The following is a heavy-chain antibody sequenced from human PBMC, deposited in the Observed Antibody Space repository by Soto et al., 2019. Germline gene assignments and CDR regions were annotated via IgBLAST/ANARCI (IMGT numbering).Heavy chain of an antibody. D-gene: IGHD2-2*01. CDR2: IIPIFGTA. V-gene: IGHV1-69*01. CDR1: GGTFSSYA. CDR3: ARHLYTPGVVPAARVYYYGMDV. Sequence: QVQLVQSGAEVKKPGSSVKVSCKASGGTFSSYAISWVRQAPGQGLEWMGGIIPIFGTANYAQKFQGRVTITADESTSTAYMELSSLRSEDTAVYYCARHLYTPGVVPAARVYYYGMDVWGQGTTVTVSS. J-gene: IGHJ6*02.